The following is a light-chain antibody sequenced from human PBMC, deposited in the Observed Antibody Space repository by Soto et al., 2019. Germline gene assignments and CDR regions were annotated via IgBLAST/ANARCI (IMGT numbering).Light chain of an antibody. Sequence: DIQMTQSPSTLSTSVGDRVTITCRASQSISSWLAWYQQKPGKAPKLLIYDAPSLESGVPSRFSGSGSGTEFTLTISSLHPDDFATYYCQQYNSYPWTFGQGTKVDIK. CDR2: DAP. V-gene: IGKV1-5*01. CDR1: QSISSW. J-gene: IGKJ1*01. CDR3: QQYNSYPWT.